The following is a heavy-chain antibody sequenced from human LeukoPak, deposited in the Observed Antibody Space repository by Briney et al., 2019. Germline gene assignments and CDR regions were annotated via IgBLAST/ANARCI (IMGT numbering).Heavy chain of an antibody. CDR2: IIPIFGTA. D-gene: IGHD3-22*01. Sequence: ASVTVSRKASGGTFSSYAISWVRQAPGQGLEWMGGIIPIFGTANYAQKFQGRVTITADESTSTAYMELSSLRSEDTAVYYCAVTYYDSSGYYSAFDYWGQGTLVTVSS. CDR1: GGTFSSYA. CDR3: AVTYYDSSGYYSAFDY. V-gene: IGHV1-69*01. J-gene: IGHJ4*02.